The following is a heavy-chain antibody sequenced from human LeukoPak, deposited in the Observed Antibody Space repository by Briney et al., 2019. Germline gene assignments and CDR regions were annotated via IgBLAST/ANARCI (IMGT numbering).Heavy chain of an antibody. J-gene: IGHJ4*02. V-gene: IGHV3-7*01. CDR2: IKQDGSEK. CDR3: ARYPLRGQLSHFDY. CDR1: GFTFSSPW. D-gene: IGHD5-18*01. Sequence: GGSLRLSCAASGFTFSSPWMSWVRQAPGKGLEWVANIKQDGSEKYYVDSVKGRYTISRDNAKNSLYLQMNSLRAEDTAVYYCARYPLRGQLSHFDYWGQGTLVTVSS.